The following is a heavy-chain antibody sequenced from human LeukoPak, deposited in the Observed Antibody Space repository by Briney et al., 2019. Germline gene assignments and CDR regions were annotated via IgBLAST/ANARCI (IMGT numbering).Heavy chain of an antibody. Sequence: SGGSLRLSCAASGFTFSSYGMHWVRQAPGKGLEWVAVVWYDGSNKYYADSVKGRFTISRDNSKNTLYLQMNSVSAEETPVYYCASHYSDYALYWGQGTLVTVSS. D-gene: IGHD5-12*01. J-gene: IGHJ4*02. CDR2: VWYDGSNK. CDR3: ASHYSDYALY. CDR1: GFTFSSYG. V-gene: IGHV3-33*01.